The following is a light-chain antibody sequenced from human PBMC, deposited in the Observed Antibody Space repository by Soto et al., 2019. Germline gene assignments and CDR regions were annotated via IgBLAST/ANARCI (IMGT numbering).Light chain of an antibody. CDR1: QSVSSSY. J-gene: IGKJ5*01. CDR3: QQYDSSIT. V-gene: IGKV3-20*01. CDR2: GAS. Sequence: ILLTQSPGTLALSAGERATLSCRASQSVSSSYLAWYQQKPGHAPSLLIYGASSRATGIPDRLSGSGPGTDFTLTISRLEPEDFSVYYCQQYDSSITFGQGTRLEIK.